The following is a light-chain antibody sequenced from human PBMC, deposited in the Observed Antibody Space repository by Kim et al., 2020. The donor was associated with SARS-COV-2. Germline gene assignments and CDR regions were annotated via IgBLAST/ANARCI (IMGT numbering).Light chain of an antibody. CDR2: DAS. V-gene: IGKV3-11*01. J-gene: IGKJ3*01. CDR1: QSVSSY. Sequence: SPGERATLSCRASQSVSSYLAWYQQKPGQATRLLIYDASNRATGIPARFSGSGSGTDFTLTISSLEPEDFAVYYCQQRSNWPLFTFGPGTKVDIK. CDR3: QQRSNWPLFT.